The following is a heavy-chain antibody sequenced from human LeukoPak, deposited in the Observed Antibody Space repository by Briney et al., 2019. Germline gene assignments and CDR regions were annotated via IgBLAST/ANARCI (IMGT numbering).Heavy chain of an antibody. J-gene: IGHJ4*02. CDR3: ARGGDGYKIDY. CDR1: GGSFSGYY. D-gene: IGHD5-24*01. CDR2: INHSGST. Sequence: SETLSLTCAVYGGSFSGYYWSWIRQPPGKGLGWIGEINHSGSTNYNPSLKSRVTISVDTSKNQFSLKLSSVTAADTAVYYCARGGDGYKIDYWGQGTLVTVSS. V-gene: IGHV4-34*01.